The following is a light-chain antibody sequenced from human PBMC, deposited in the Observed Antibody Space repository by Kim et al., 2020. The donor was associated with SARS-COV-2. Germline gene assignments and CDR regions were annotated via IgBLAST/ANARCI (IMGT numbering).Light chain of an antibody. CDR1: SSDVGGQKY. CDR2: DVN. J-gene: IGLJ1*01. V-gene: IGLV2-14*03. CDR3: CSYTNSGTYV. Sequence: GQSITTSCTGTSSDVGGQKYVSWYQQHPGKAPKLMIFDVNNRPSGISNRFSGSKSGNTASLTISGLRAEDEADYYCCSYTNSGTYVFGSGTKVTVL.